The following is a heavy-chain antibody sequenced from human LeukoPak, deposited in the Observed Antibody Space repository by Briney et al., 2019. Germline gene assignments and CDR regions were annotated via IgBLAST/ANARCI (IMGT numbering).Heavy chain of an antibody. Sequence: SETLSLTCTVSGGSISSSSYYWGWIRQPPGKGLEWIGSIYYSGSTYYNPSLKSRVTISVDTSKNQFSLKLSSVTAADTAVYYCARLMYDFWSGYFNYWGQGTLVTVSS. CDR2: IYYSGST. V-gene: IGHV4-39*01. CDR1: GGSISSSSYY. CDR3: ARLMYDFWSGYFNY. J-gene: IGHJ4*02. D-gene: IGHD3-3*01.